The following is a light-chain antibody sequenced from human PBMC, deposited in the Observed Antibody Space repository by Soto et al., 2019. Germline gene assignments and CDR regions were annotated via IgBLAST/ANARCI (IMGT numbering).Light chain of an antibody. CDR1: QSISSW. V-gene: IGKV1-5*03. CDR2: KAS. Sequence: DIQMTQSPSTLSASVGDRVTITCRASQSISSWLAWYQQKPGKAPKLLIYKASSLESGVPSRFSGSGSGTEFTLTISSLQPDDFATYYCQQSWTFGQGTKVELK. CDR3: QQSWT. J-gene: IGKJ1*01.